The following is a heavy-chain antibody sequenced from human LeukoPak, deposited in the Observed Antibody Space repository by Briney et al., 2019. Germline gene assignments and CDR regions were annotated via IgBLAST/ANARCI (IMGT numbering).Heavy chain of an antibody. D-gene: IGHD2-15*01. CDR3: AKQLGYCSDGSCYFPY. Sequence: GGSLRLSCAASGFTFTSSSLSWVRQAPGQWLEWVSAISNNGGYTYYADSVQGRFIISRDNSKSTLCLQMNSLRAEDTAVYYCAKQLGYCSDGSCYFPYWGQGTLVTVSS. V-gene: IGHV3-23*01. CDR1: GFTFTSSS. CDR2: ISNNGGYT. J-gene: IGHJ4*02.